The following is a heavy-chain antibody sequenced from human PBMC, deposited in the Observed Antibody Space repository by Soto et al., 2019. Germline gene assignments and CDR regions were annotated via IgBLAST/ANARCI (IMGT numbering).Heavy chain of an antibody. CDR3: TTEYCSGGSCYAPFDY. D-gene: IGHD2-15*01. CDR1: GFTFSNAW. CDR2: IKSKTDGGTT. Sequence: GGSLRLSCAASGFTFSNAWMSWVRQAPGKGLEWVGRIKSKTDGGTTDYAAPVKGRFTISRDDSKNTLYLQMNSLKTEDTAVYYCTTEYCSGGSCYAPFDYWGQGTLVTVSS. J-gene: IGHJ4*02. V-gene: IGHV3-15*01.